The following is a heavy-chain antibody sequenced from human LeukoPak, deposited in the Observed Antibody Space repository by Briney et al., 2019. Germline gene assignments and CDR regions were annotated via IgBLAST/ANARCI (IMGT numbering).Heavy chain of an antibody. V-gene: IGHV4-30-2*01. D-gene: IGHD3-10*01. J-gene: IGHJ5*02. Sequence: PSETLSLTCAVSGGSISSGGYSWSWIRQPPGKGLEWIGYIYHSGSTYYNPSLKSRVTISVDRSKNQFSLKLSSVTAADTAVYYCARGLLLWFGESNPLFDPWGQGTLVTVSS. CDR1: GGSISSGGYS. CDR3: ARGLLLWFGESNPLFDP. CDR2: IYHSGST.